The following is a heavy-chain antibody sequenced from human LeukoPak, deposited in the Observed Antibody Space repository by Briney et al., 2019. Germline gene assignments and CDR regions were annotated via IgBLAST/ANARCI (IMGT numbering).Heavy chain of an antibody. J-gene: IGHJ4*02. CDR2: IYYSGST. Sequence: SETLSLTCTVSGGSISSYYWSWIRQPPGKGLEWIGYIYYSGSTNYNPSLKSRVTISVDTSKNQFSLKLSSVTAADTAVYYCARARYYYDSSVGPGYFDYWGQGTLVTVSS. V-gene: IGHV4-59*01. CDR3: ARARYYYDSSVGPGYFDY. D-gene: IGHD3-22*01. CDR1: GGSISSYY.